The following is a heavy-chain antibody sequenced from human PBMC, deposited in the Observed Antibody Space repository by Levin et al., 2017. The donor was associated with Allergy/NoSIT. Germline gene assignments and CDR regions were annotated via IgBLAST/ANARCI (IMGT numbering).Heavy chain of an antibody. D-gene: IGHD5-18*01. CDR3: AHRRSGYTYGVFDY. J-gene: IGHJ4*02. Sequence: NASGPTLVKPTQTLTLTCTFSGFSLSTSGVDVGWIRQPPGKALEWLALIYWDDDKRYSPSLKSRLTITKDTSKNQVVLTMTNMDPVDTATYYCAHRRSGYTYGVFDYWGQGTLVTVSS. V-gene: IGHV2-5*02. CDR1: GFSLSTSGVD. CDR2: IYWDDDK.